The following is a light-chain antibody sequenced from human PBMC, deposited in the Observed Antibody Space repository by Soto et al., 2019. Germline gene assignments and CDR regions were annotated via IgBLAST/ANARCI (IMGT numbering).Light chain of an antibody. CDR2: DVS. Sequence: EIVLTQSPGTLSLSPGERATLSCRSSQSVSSSYLAWYQHKPGQAPRLLIYDVSSRATGIPDRFSGSGSGTDFPLTISRREPEDFAVYYCQQYGSSPTFGQATKVEIK. CDR1: QSVSSSY. CDR3: QQYGSSPT. J-gene: IGKJ1*01. V-gene: IGKV3-20*01.